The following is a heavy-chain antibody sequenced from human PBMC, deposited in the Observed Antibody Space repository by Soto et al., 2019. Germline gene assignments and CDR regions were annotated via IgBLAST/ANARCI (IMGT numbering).Heavy chain of an antibody. CDR2: ISGYNHNT. CDR1: GYTFTSYG. J-gene: IGHJ6*02. CDR3: ARNFTSIAFSYLGKDV. D-gene: IGHD2-2*01. Sequence: ASVKVSCKASGYTFTSYGINWVRQAPGQGLEWTGWISGYNHNTNYAQRLQGRDTMTTDTANSTAYMELGSLRCDDTAEDYCARNFTSIAFSYLGKDVLGQGTTVTVSS. V-gene: IGHV1-18*04.